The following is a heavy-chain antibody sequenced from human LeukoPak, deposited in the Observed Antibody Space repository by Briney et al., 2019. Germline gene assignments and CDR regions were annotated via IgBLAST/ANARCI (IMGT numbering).Heavy chain of an antibody. CDR3: ARQSGSYYYYYYMDV. J-gene: IGHJ6*03. Sequence: PSETLSLTCTVSGDSISSSRSYWGWIRQPPGKGLEWIGSIYYSGSTYYNTSLKSRVTISVDTSKNQFSLNLNSVTAADTAVYFCARQSGSYYYYYYMDVWGKGTTVTISS. CDR2: IYYSGST. V-gene: IGHV4-39*01. CDR1: GDSISSSRSY. D-gene: IGHD1-26*01.